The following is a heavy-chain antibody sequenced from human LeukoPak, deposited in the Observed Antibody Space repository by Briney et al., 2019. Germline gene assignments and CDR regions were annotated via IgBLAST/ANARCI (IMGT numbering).Heavy chain of an antibody. CDR2: INPSGGST. V-gene: IGHV1-46*01. CDR3: ARVGEYCSSTICYPNYYMDD. J-gene: IGHJ6*03. D-gene: IGHD2-2*01. Sequence: ASVKVSCKASGDTFTSDYMHWVRQAPGQGLEWMGIINPSGGSTSYAQKFQDRVTMTRDMSTSTVYMELSSLRSEDTAVYYRARVGEYCSSTICYPNYYMDDWGKGTTVTVSS. CDR1: GDTFTSDY.